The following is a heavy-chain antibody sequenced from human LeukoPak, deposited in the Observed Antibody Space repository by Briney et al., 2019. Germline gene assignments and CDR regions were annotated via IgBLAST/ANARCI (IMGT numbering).Heavy chain of an antibody. D-gene: IGHD3-16*01. CDR2: IHYSGST. J-gene: IGHJ5*02. CDR3: ARDPYYDRSGGFDP. CDR1: GGSISSGGYY. V-gene: IGHV4-31*03. Sequence: SQTLSLTCTVSGGSISSGGYYWSWIRQHPGKGLEWIGYIHYSGSTYYNPSLKSRVTISVDTSKNQFSLKLSSVAAAGTAVYFCARDPYYDRSGGFDPWGQGTLVTVSS.